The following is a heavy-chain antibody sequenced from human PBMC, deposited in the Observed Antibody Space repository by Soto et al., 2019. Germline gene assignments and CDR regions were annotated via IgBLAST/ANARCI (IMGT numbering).Heavy chain of an antibody. D-gene: IGHD6-13*01. CDR2: IYYSGST. CDR1: GGSISSGGYY. Sequence: QVQLQESGPGLVKPSQTLSLTCTVTGGSISSGGYYWNWIRQRPGKGLEWIGYIYYSGSTYYNPSLKSRVTISVHTSKNQFSLELSSVTAADTAVYYCARDRQQLYSNWIDPWGQGTLVTVSS. V-gene: IGHV4-31*03. J-gene: IGHJ5*02. CDR3: ARDRQQLYSNWIDP.